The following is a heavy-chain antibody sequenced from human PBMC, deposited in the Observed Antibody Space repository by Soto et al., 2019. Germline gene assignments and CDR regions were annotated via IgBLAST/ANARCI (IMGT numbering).Heavy chain of an antibody. CDR2: IWYDGNNK. CDR3: ARGLHSLFDY. CDR1: GFTFSNYG. Sequence: QVQLVESGGGVVQPGGSLRLTCAASGFTFSNYGMHWVRQAPGKGLEWVAVIWYDGNNKYYADSVKGRFTISRDNSNNTLYVQMTRLGAEDTAVYYCARGLHSLFDYWGQGTLVTVSS. V-gene: IGHV3-33*01. D-gene: IGHD2-21*01. J-gene: IGHJ4*02.